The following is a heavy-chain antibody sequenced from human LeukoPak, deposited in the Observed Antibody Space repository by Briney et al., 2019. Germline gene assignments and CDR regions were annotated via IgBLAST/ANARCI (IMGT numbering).Heavy chain of an antibody. CDR2: IYTSGST. J-gene: IGHJ4*02. CDR1: GGSISSYY. CDR3: ARNLIPEQLVLNF. Sequence: SETLSLTCTVSGGSISSYYWSWIRHPAGKGLEWIGRIYTSGSTNYNPSLKSRVTMSVDTSKNQFSLKLSSVTAADTAVYYCARNLIPEQLVLNFWGQGTLVTVSS. V-gene: IGHV4-4*07. D-gene: IGHD6-13*01.